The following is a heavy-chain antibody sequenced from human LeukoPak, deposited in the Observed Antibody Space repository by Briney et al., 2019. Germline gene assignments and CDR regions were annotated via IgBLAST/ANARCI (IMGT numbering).Heavy chain of an antibody. CDR3: ARDLDYFDY. CDR2: IYYSGST. V-gene: IGHV4-39*07. J-gene: IGHJ4*02. CDR1: GGSISSSSYY. Sequence: SEPLSLTCTVSGGSISSSSYYLGWIPQPPGKGLEWIGSIYYSGSTYYNPSRKSRVTISVYTPKNQSSLKLRSVTAADMAVYYRARDLDYFDYWGQGTLVTV.